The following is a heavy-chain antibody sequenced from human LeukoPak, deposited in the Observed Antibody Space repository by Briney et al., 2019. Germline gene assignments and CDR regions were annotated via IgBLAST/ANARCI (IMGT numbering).Heavy chain of an antibody. CDR3: AKGDGLLAVARPGWFDP. D-gene: IGHD6-19*01. J-gene: IGHJ5*02. CDR1: GGTFSSYA. Sequence: SVKVSCKASGGTFSSYAISWVRQAPGQGLEWMGGIIPIFGTANYAQKFQGRVTITADKSTSTAYMELRSLTSDDTAVYYCAKGDGLLAVARPGWFDPWGQGTLVTVSS. V-gene: IGHV1-69*06. CDR2: IIPIFGTA.